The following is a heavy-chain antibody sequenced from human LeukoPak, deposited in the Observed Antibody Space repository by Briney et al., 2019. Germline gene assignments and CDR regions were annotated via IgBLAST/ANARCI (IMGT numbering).Heavy chain of an antibody. Sequence: PGGSLRLSCAASGFTFRDYYMNWIRQAPGKGLEWVSYISSSGKSIYYTDSVKGRFTISRDNTKNSLHLQMNSLRAEDTAVYYCASEPTYCGGDCYLDYWGQGTLVTVSS. V-gene: IGHV3-11*01. CDR3: ASEPTYCGGDCYLDY. CDR1: GFTFRDYY. CDR2: ISSSGKSI. J-gene: IGHJ4*02. D-gene: IGHD2-21*02.